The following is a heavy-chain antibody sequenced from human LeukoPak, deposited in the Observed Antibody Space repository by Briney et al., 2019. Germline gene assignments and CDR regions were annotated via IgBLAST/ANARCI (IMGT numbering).Heavy chain of an antibody. Sequence: GESLKISCKCSGDSFTNYWIGWVRHMPRKGLERMGIIYPGDSDTRYSPSFHGQVTISADNSISTAYLQWSRLKASDTPMYYCARQVLAAAGTDYWGQGTLVTVSS. CDR2: IYPGDSDT. J-gene: IGHJ4*02. CDR1: GDSFTNYW. D-gene: IGHD6-13*01. V-gene: IGHV5-51*01. CDR3: ARQVLAAAGTDY.